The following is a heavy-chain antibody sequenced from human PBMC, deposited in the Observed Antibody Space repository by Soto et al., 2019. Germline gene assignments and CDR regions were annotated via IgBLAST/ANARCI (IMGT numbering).Heavy chain of an antibody. D-gene: IGHD3-10*01. CDR2: IWYDGSNK. Sequence: GGSLRLSCAASGFTFSSYGMHWVRKAPGKGLEWVAVIWYDGSNKYYADSVKGRFTISRDNSKNTLYLQMNSLRAEDTAVYYCARVLRWFGEAYGMDVWGHGTTVTVSS. CDR3: ARVLRWFGEAYGMDV. CDR1: GFTFSSYG. J-gene: IGHJ6*02. V-gene: IGHV3-33*01.